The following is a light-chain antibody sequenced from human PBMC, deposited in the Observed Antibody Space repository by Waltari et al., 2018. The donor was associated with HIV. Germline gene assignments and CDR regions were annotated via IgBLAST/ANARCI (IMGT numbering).Light chain of an antibody. CDR2: DKS. CDR3: AAWDNKLSGAV. J-gene: IGLJ2*01. Sequence: QSVLTQPPSVSAAAGQKVTISCSGSTSNIGANSVAWYQQLPGTAPKLLIYDKSTRFQGRSDRFCGSQSGTSATLGISELQTGDEADYYCAAWDNKLSGAVFGGGTKLTVL. CDR1: TSNIGANS. V-gene: IGLV1-51*01.